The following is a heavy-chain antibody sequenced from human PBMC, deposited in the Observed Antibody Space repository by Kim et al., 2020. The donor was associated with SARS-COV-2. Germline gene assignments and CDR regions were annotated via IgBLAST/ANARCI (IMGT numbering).Heavy chain of an antibody. V-gene: IGHV1-69*13. Sequence: SVKVSCKASGGTFSSYAISWVRQAPGQGLEWMGGIIPIFGTANYAQKFQGRVTITADESTSTAYMELSSLRSEDTAVYYCARAREYYDSSGYYYLYWYFDLWGRGTLVTVSS. CDR2: IIPIFGTA. J-gene: IGHJ2*01. D-gene: IGHD3-22*01. CDR1: GGTFSSYA. CDR3: ARAREYYDSSGYYYLYWYFDL.